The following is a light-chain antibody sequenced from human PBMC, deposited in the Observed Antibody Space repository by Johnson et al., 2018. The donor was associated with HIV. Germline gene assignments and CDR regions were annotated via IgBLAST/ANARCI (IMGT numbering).Light chain of an antibody. J-gene: IGLJ1*01. CDR3: GTWDSSLSAYV. CDR2: ENN. V-gene: IGLV1-51*02. CDR1: SSNIGNNY. Sequence: QSVLTQPPSVSAAPGQKVTISCSGSSSNIGNNYVSWYQQLPGTAPKLLIYENNKRPSGIPDRLSGSKSGTSATLGITGLQTGDEADYYCGTWDSSLSAYVFGTGHKVTVL.